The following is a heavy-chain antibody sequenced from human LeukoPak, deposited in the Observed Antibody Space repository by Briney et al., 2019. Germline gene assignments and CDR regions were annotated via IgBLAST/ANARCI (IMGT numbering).Heavy chain of an antibody. J-gene: IGHJ4*02. CDR3: ARGWVAVAGTYYFDY. V-gene: IGHV4-34*01. D-gene: IGHD6-19*01. CDR1: GGSFSGYY. Sequence: SETLSLTCAVYGGSFSGYYWSWIRQPPGKGLERIGEINHSGSTNYNPSLKSRVTTSVDTSKNQFSLKLSSVTAADTAVYYCARGWVAVAGTYYFDYWGQGTLVTVSS. CDR2: INHSGST.